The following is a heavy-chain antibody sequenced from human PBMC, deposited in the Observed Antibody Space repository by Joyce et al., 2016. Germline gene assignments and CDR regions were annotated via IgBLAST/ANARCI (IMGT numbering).Heavy chain of an antibody. D-gene: IGHD3-22*01. CDR2: KSYDGTNK. CDR3: AKEAPRSVSMIQGPLNL. V-gene: IGHV3-30*18. Sequence: QVQLVESGGGVVHPGRSLRLSCAVSGFIFSDYGMHWVRQAQGKGLGWVAVKSYDGTNKFYAESVKGRFTISRDNSKNTLFLHFNGLTGEDTAVYYCAKEAPRSVSMIQGPLNLWGQGTLVTVSS. CDR1: GFIFSDYG. J-gene: IGHJ4*02.